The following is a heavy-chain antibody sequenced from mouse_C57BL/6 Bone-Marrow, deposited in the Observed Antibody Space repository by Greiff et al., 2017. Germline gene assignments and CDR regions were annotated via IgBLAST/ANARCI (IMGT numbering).Heavy chain of an antibody. Sequence: QVQLQQPGAELVKPGASVKLSCKASGYTFTSYWMHWVKQRPGQGLEWIGMIPPNSGSTNYNEKFKSKATLTVDKSSRAAYMQLSSLTSEDSAVYYCARNYDGYDDWYFDVWGTGTTVTVSS. CDR1: GYTFTSYW. J-gene: IGHJ1*03. CDR3: ARNYDGYDDWYFDV. V-gene: IGHV1-64*01. D-gene: IGHD2-3*01. CDR2: IPPNSGST.